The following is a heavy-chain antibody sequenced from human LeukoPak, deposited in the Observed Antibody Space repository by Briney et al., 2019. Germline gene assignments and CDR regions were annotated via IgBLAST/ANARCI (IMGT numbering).Heavy chain of an antibody. V-gene: IGHV1-2*02. D-gene: IGHD2-2*01. CDR1: GYTFTGYY. CDR2: INPHSGST. Sequence: ASVKVSCKASGYTFTGYYIHWVRQAPGQGLEWIGWINPHSGSTNYAQKLQGGVTMARDTSITTVYMELSSLRSDDTAVYYCARDVGEYCSSTNCYASHYWGKGTLVTVSS. J-gene: IGHJ4*02. CDR3: ARDVGEYCSSTNCYASHY.